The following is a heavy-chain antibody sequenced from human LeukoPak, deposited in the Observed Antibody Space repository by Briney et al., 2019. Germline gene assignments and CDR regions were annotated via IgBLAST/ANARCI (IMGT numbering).Heavy chain of an antibody. D-gene: IGHD3-10*01. CDR2: INSDGSSS. CDR3: STGSGHAFDI. V-gene: IGHV3-74*01. CDR1: GFTFSSYW. Sequence: GGSLRLSCAASGFTFSSYWMHWVRQVPGKGLVWVSRINSDGSSSSYADSVKGRFTISRDNAKNTLYVQMNSLRAEDTAVYYCSTGSGHAFDIWGRGAMVTVSS. J-gene: IGHJ3*02.